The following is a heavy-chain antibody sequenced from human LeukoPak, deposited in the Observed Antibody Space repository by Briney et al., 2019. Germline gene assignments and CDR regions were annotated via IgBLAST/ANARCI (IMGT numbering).Heavy chain of an antibody. CDR3: ARNKVVPAAIRSEGYYYYGMDV. Sequence: ASVKVSCKASGYTFTRHFMHWVRQAPGQGLEWMGWMNPNSGNTGYAQKFQGRVTMTRNTSISTAYMELSSLRSEDTAVYYCARNKVVPAAIRSEGYYYYGMDVWGQGTTVTVSS. V-gene: IGHV1-8*01. J-gene: IGHJ6*02. D-gene: IGHD2-2*02. CDR2: MNPNSGNT. CDR1: GYTFTRHF.